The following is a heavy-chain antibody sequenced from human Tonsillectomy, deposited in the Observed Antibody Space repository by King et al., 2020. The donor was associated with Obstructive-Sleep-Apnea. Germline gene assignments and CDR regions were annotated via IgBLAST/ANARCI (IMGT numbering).Heavy chain of an antibody. J-gene: IGHJ4*02. CDR2: IWYDGSNK. Sequence: VQLVESGGGVVQPGRSLRLSCAASGFTFSSYGMHWVRQAPGKGLEWVAVIWYDGSNKYYADSVKGRFTISRDNSKNTLYLQMNSLRAEETAVYYCARDRPYSSGWYRFDYWGQGTLVTVSS. V-gene: IGHV3-33*01. CDR3: ARDRPYSSGWYRFDY. CDR1: GFTFSSYG. D-gene: IGHD6-19*01.